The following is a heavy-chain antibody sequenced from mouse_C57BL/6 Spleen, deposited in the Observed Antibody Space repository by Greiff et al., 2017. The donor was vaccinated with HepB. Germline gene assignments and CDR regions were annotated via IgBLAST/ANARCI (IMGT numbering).Heavy chain of an antibody. J-gene: IGHJ2*01. CDR2: IRNKANGYTT. D-gene: IGHD1-1*01. Sequence: EVQRVESGGGLVQPGGSLSLSCAASGFTFTDYYMSWVRQPPGKALEWLGFIRNKANGYTTEYSASVKGRFTISRDNSQNILYLQMNALRAEESATYYCARLVITTVVRYFDDWGKGTTLTVSS. CDR3: ARLVITTVVRYFDD. CDR1: GFTFTDYY. V-gene: IGHV7-3*01.